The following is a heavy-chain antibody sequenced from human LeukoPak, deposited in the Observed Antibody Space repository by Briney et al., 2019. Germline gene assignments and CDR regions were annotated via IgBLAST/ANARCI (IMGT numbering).Heavy chain of an antibody. V-gene: IGHV3-23*01. CDR3: AKDHAYDTSGYYYDY. CDR2: ISGRGGST. J-gene: IGHJ4*02. D-gene: IGHD3-22*01. CDR1: AFTFSSYA. Sequence: PGGSLRLSCAASAFTFSSYAMSWVRQAPGKGLEWVSAISGRGGSTYYADSVKGRFTISRDNSKNTLYLQMNSLRAEDTAVYYCAKDHAYDTSGYYYDYWGQGTLVTVSS.